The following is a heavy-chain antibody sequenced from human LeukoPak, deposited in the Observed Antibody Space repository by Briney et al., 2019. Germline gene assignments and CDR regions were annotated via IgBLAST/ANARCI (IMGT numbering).Heavy chain of an antibody. D-gene: IGHD4-11*01. J-gene: IGHJ6*03. CDR1: GYTFTSYD. CDR3: ARGEDSTYYYYYMDV. CDR2: MNPNSGNT. Sequence: ASVKVSCKASGYTFTSYDINWVRQATGQGLEWMGWMNPNSGNTGYAQKFQGRVTITRNTSISTAYMELSSLRSEDTAVYYCARGEDSTYYYYYMDVWGKGTTVTVSS. V-gene: IGHV1-8*03.